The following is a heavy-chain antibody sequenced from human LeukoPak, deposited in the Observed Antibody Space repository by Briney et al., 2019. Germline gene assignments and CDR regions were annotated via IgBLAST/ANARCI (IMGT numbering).Heavy chain of an antibody. V-gene: IGHV3-23*01. CDR1: GFTFSSYA. J-gene: IGHJ4*02. Sequence: TGGSLRLSCAASGFTFSSYAMSWVRQAPGKGLEWVSAISGSGGSTYYADSVKGRFTISRDNSKNTLYLQMNSLRAEDTAVYYCAKDPVMTTVTIVTRAFDYWGQGTLVTVSS. CDR3: AKDPVMTTVTIVTRAFDY. D-gene: IGHD4-17*01. CDR2: ISGSGGST.